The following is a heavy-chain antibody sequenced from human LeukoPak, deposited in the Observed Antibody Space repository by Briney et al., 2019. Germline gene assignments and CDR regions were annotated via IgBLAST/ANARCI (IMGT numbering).Heavy chain of an antibody. CDR1: GFTFSSYW. Sequence: GGSLRLSCAASGFTFSSYWMHWVRQAPGKGPVWVSRINSDGSNTTYADSVKGRFTISRDNAKNTLYLQMNSLRAEDTAVYSCTRAWRYGMDAWSQGTTVTVSS. D-gene: IGHD5-12*01. CDR2: INSDGSNT. V-gene: IGHV3-74*01. CDR3: TRAWRYGMDA. J-gene: IGHJ6*02.